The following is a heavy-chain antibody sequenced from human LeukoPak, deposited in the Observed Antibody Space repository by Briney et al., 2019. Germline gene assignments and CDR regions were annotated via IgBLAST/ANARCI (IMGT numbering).Heavy chain of an antibody. CDR2: TYYSGST. CDR3: ARQGSGSYYLDY. J-gene: IGHJ4*02. Sequence: SETLSLTCTVSGGSISSYYWSWIRQPPGKGLEWIGYTYYSGSTNYNPSLKSRVTISVDTSKNQFSLKLSSVTAADTAVYYCARQGSGSYYLDYWGQGTPVTVSS. CDR1: GGSISSYY. D-gene: IGHD3-10*01. V-gene: IGHV4-59*08.